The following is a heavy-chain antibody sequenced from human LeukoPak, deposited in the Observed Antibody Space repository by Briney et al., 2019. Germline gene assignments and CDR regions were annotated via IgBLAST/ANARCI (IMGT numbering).Heavy chain of an antibody. V-gene: IGHV3-23*01. CDR3: AKASIAAAGILDY. J-gene: IGHJ4*02. CDR2: ISGSGGYT. Sequence: GGSLRLSCAASGFTFSNAWMSWVRQAPGKGLEWVSAISGSGGYTYDADSVKGRFTISRDNSKNTLYLQMNSLRAEDTAVYYCAKASIAAAGILDYWGQGTLVTVSS. D-gene: IGHD6-13*01. CDR1: GFTFSNAW.